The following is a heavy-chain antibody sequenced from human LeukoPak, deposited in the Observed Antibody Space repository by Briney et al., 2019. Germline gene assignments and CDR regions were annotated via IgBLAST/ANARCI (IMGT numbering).Heavy chain of an antibody. CDR1: GFTFSSYA. Sequence: PGGSLRLSCAASGFTFSSYAMSWVRQAPGKGLEWVSAISGSGGSTYYADSVRGRFTISRDNSKNTLYLQMNSLRAEDTAVYYCSYYHFWSGYYGGGDRGQGTLVTVSS. V-gene: IGHV3-23*01. CDR2: ISGSGGST. CDR3: SYYHFWSGYYGGGD. D-gene: IGHD3-3*01. J-gene: IGHJ4*02.